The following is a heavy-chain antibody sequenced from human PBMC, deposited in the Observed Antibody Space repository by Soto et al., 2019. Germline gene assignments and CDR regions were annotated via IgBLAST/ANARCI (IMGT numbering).Heavy chain of an antibody. D-gene: IGHD6-19*01. Sequence: SEAFSHRRPVSGGSFSGFSCSWIRQPPGKGLEWIGEINHSGVTNYKPSLKRRVTISVDTSKNQFSLQLKSVTAADTALYYCARFSGSYYYAMDVWGQGSTVT. CDR1: GGSFSGFS. CDR3: ARFSGSYYYAMDV. V-gene: IGHV4-34*01. CDR2: INHSGVT. J-gene: IGHJ6*02.